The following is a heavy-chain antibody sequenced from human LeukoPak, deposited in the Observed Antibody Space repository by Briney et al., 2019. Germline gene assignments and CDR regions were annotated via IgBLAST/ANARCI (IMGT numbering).Heavy chain of an antibody. CDR2: IYYSGST. V-gene: IGHV4-4*02. J-gene: IGHJ4*02. Sequence: PSETLSLTCAVSGGSISSSNWWSWVRQPPGKGLEWIGYIYYSGSTNYNPSLKSRVTISVDTSKNQFSLKLSSVTAADTAVYYCARSDSGTSDYWGQGTLVTVSS. CDR3: ARSDSGTSDY. CDR1: GGSISSSNW. D-gene: IGHD5-12*01.